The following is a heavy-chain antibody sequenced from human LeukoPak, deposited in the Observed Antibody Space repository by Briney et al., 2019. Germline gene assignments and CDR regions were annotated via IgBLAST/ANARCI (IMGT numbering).Heavy chain of an antibody. Sequence: PSETLSLTCSVSGGSVSSGISYWSWIRQPPGEGLEWIAYISDSGGSDYNPSLRGRATISLDTSKNQFSLRLTSVTAADTAVYYCARWYSSGWAFDYWGQGTLVTVSS. CDR2: ISDSGGS. J-gene: IGHJ4*02. CDR1: GGSVSSGISY. V-gene: IGHV4-61*01. CDR3: ARWYSSGWAFDY. D-gene: IGHD6-19*01.